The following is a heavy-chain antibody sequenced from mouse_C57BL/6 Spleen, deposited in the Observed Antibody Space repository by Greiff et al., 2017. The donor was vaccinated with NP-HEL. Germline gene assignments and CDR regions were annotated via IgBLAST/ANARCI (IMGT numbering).Heavy chain of an antibody. V-gene: IGHV1-55*01. CDR1: GYTFTSYW. D-gene: IGHD1-1*01. CDR2: IYPGSGST. CDR3: ARNYGSSFPSYWYFDV. J-gene: IGHJ1*03. Sequence: QVQLQQSGAELVKPGASVKMSCKASGYTFTSYWITWVKQRPGQGLEWIGDIYPGSGSTNYNEKFKSKATLTVDTSSSTAYMQLSSLTSEDSAVYYCARNYGSSFPSYWYFDVWGTGTTVTVSS.